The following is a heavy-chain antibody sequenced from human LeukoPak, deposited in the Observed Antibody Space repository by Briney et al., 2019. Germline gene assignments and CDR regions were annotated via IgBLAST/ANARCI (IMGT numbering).Heavy chain of an antibody. D-gene: IGHD3-22*01. V-gene: IGHV3-23*01. J-gene: IGHJ6*03. CDR2: ISGSGGST. CDR1: GFSFSNYA. CDR3: AKESGNSTGYYYNYYYYYMDV. Sequence: PAGGSLRLSCAASGFSFSNYAMSWVRQAPGKGLEWVSGISGSGGSTYYADSVKGRFTLYRDNSKNTLYLPMNSLRVEDTAVYYCAKESGNSTGYYYNYYYYYMDVWGKGTTVTVSS.